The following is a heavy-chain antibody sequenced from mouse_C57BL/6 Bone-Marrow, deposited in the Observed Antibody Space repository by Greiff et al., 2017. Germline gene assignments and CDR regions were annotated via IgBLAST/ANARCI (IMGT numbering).Heavy chain of an antibody. V-gene: IGHV1-76*01. D-gene: IGHD1-1*01. CDR1: GYTFTDYY. Sequence: VQLQQSGAELVRPGASVKLSCKASGYTFTDYYINWVKQRPGQGLEWIARIYPGSGNTYYNEKFKGKATLTAEKSSSTAYMQLSSLTSEDSAVYFCARAGYYGSKGYWGQGTTLTVSS. CDR3: ARAGYYGSKGY. CDR2: IYPGSGNT. J-gene: IGHJ2*01.